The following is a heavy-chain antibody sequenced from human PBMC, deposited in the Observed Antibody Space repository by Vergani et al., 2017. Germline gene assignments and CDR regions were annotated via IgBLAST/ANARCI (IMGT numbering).Heavy chain of an antibody. V-gene: IGHV4-61*01. D-gene: IGHD3-22*01. Sequence: QVQLQESGPGLVKPSETLSLTCTVSGGSVSSGSYYWSWIRQPPGKGLEWIGYIYYSGSTNYNPSLKSRVTISVDTSKNQFSLKLSSVTAADTAVYYCARHILHDRSGYSIPGAFDIWGQGTMVTVSS. CDR2: IYYSGST. CDR3: ARHILHDRSGYSIPGAFDI. J-gene: IGHJ3*02. CDR1: GGSVSSGSYY.